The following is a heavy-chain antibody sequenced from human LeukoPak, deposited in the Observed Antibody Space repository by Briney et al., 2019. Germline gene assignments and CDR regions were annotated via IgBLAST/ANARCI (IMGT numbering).Heavy chain of an antibody. CDR2: IYPGDSDT. CDR3: ARRTSEWELFDY. J-gene: IGHJ4*02. CDR1: GSSFTNYW. Sequence: NRGESLQISCKGSGSSFTNYWIGWVGQQPGKGLEWMGIIYPGDSDTRYSPSFQGQVTISADKSISTAYLQWSSLKASDTAMYYCARRTSEWELFDYWGQGTLVTVSS. D-gene: IGHD1-26*01. V-gene: IGHV5-51*01.